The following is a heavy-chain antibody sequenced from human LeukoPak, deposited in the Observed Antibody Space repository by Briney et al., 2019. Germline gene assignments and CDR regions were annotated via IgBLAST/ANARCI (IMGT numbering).Heavy chain of an antibody. D-gene: IGHD2-2*01. J-gene: IGHJ6*03. CDR2: IYTSGST. CDR3: ARTNEDIVVVPAAPPYYYYYMDV. V-gene: IGHV4-4*07. Sequence: SETLSLTCTVSGGSISSYYWSWIRQPAGKGLEWIGRIYTSGSTNYNPSLKSRVTMSVDTSKNQFSLKLSSVTAADTAVYYCARTNEDIVVVPAAPPYYYYYMDVWGKGTTVTVSS. CDR1: GGSISSYY.